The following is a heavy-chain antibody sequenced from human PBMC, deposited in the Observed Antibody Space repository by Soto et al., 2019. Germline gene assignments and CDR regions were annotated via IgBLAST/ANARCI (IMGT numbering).Heavy chain of an antibody. CDR3: AAWSYLDY. Sequence: PVGSLRLSCAASVCSFGSYALSCVRHSPGKGLEWVSTISGSDGKTFYADSVKGRFSISRDTSQSTLYLQMNSLRADDTAMYYCAAWSYLDYLGQGTRVNVS. V-gene: IGHV3-23*01. CDR2: ISGSDGKT. D-gene: IGHD3-3*01. J-gene: IGHJ4*02. CDR1: VCSFGSYA.